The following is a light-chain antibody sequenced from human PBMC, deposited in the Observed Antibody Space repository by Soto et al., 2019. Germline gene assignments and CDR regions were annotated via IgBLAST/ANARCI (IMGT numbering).Light chain of an antibody. V-gene: IGKV1-16*01. J-gene: IGKJ2*01. CDR2: GAS. CDR1: QDIRIY. CDR3: QQYYTYPHT. Sequence: DIQLTQSPSSLSASVGDRVTITCRASQDIRIYLAWFQQKPGEAPKSLIYGASSLQNAVPSRFSGSGTGTHFPLTPTNLRPEDFATYYCQQYYTYPHTFGQGTQLEIK.